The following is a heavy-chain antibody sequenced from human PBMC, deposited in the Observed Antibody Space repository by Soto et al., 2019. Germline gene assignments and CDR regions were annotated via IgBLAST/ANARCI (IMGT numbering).Heavy chain of an antibody. Sequence: EVQLVESGGGLVQPGGSLRLSCAASGFTFSSYDMHWVRQATGKGLEWVSAIGTAGDTYYPGSVKGRFTISRENAKNSLYLKMNSLRAGDTALYYCARAGVYGSFDIWGQGTMVTVSS. D-gene: IGHD4-17*01. CDR2: IGTAGDT. CDR1: GFTFSSYD. CDR3: ARAGVYGSFDI. V-gene: IGHV3-13*01. J-gene: IGHJ3*02.